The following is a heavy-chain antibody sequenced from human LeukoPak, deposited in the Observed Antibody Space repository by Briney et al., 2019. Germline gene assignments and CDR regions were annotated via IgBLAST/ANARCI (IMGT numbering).Heavy chain of an antibody. D-gene: IGHD1-26*01. CDR2: IYPGDSDT. Sequence: GESLKISCKGSGYSFTSYWIGWVRQMPGKGLEGMGIIYPGDSDTRYSPSFQGQVTISADKSISPAYLQWSSLKASDTAMYYCARTPYSGSRDYYGMDVWGQGTTVTVSS. CDR1: GYSFTSYW. J-gene: IGHJ6*02. CDR3: ARTPYSGSRDYYGMDV. V-gene: IGHV5-51*01.